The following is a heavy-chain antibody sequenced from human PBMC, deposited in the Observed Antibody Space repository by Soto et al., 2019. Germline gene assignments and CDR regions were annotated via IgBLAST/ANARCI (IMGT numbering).Heavy chain of an antibody. CDR1: GGSISSGGYS. D-gene: IGHD3-10*01. CDR3: AKLWFGESRKRFEPYYYYGMDV. J-gene: IGHJ6*02. CDR2: IYHSGST. Sequence: SETLSLTCAVSGGSISSGGYSWSWIRQPPGKGLEWIGYIYHSGSTYYNPSLKSRVTISVDTSKNQFSLKLSSVTAADTAVYYCAKLWFGESRKRFEPYYYYGMDVWGQGTTVTVSS. V-gene: IGHV4-30-2*01.